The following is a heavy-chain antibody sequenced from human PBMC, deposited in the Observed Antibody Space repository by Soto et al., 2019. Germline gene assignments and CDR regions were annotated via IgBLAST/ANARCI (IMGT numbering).Heavy chain of an antibody. J-gene: IGHJ6*02. D-gene: IGHD3-3*01. Sequence: PGGSLRLSCAASGFTFSSYAMSWVRQAPGKGLEWVSAISGSGGSTYYADSVKGRFTISRDNSKNTLYLQMNSLRAEDTAVYYCAKVRDYDFWSGYHAPYYGMDVWDQGTMVTVYS. CDR1: GFTFSSYA. V-gene: IGHV3-23*01. CDR2: ISGSGGST. CDR3: AKVRDYDFWSGYHAPYYGMDV.